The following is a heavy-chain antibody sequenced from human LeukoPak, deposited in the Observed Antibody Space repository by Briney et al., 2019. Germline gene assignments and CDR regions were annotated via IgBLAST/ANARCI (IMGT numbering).Heavy chain of an antibody. D-gene: IGHD3-10*01. J-gene: IGHJ4*02. V-gene: IGHV3-33*01. Sequence: PGRSLRLSCAASGFDISSYVMHWLRQAPGKGLEWVAVIWSDGSYQYYADSVKGRFTISRDNSENTVFLQMNGLRAEDTAVYSCARDDFGVRASGYIDSWGRGTLVTVSS. CDR1: GFDISSYV. CDR3: ARDDFGVRASGYIDS. CDR2: IWSDGSYQ.